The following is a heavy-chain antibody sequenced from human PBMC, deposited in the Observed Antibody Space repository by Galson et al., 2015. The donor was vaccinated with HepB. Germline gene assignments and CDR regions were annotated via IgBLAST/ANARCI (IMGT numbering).Heavy chain of an antibody. CDR2: ISSSSSYI. CDR1: GFTFSSYS. J-gene: IGHJ6*02. V-gene: IGHV3-21*01. D-gene: IGHD2-21*01. CDR3: ARDVRRGEYYYYGMDV. Sequence: SLRLSCAASGFTFSSYSMNWVRQAPGKGLEWVSSISSSSSYIYYADSVKGRFTISRDNAKNSLYLQMNSLRAEDTAVYYCARDVRRGEYYYYGMDVWGQGTTVTVSS.